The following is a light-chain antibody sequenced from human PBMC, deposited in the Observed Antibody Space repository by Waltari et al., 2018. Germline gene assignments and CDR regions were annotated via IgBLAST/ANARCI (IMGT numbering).Light chain of an antibody. J-gene: IGLJ2*01. CDR1: SRDGGGDNY. CDR2: EVS. CDR3: SSFAGTNNFVV. Sequence: QSALTQPPSASGSPGQSVTLSCTGTSRDGGGDNYVSWYQQHPGKAPKLMIYEVSQRPSGVPDRFSGSKSGDTASLTVSGLQAEDEADYYCSSFAGTNNFVVFGGGTKLTV. V-gene: IGLV2-8*01.